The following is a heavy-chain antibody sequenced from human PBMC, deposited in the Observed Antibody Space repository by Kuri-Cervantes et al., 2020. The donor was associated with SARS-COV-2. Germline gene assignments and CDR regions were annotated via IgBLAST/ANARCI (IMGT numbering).Heavy chain of an antibody. V-gene: IGHV3-33*01. J-gene: IGHJ6*02. D-gene: IGHD3-10*01. CDR1: GFTFSSYG. CDR2: IWYDGSNK. Sequence: GESLKISCAASGFTFSSYGMHWVRQAPGKGLEWVAVIWYDGSNKYYADSVKGRFTISRDNSKNTLYLQMNSLRAEDTAVYYCARDYMVRGVIPLDVWGQGTTVTVSS. CDR3: ARDYMVRGVIPLDV.